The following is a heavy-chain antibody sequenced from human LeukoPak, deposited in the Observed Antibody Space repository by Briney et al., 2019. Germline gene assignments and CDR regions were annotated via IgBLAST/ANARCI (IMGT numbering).Heavy chain of an antibody. V-gene: IGHV4-30-2*01. CDR2: IYHSGST. J-gene: IGHJ4*02. D-gene: IGHD4-23*01. CDR3: ARAARDYGGNSGGYFDY. Sequence: SETLSLTCAVSGGSISSGGYSRSWIRQPPGKGLEWIGYIYHSGSTYYNPSLKSRVTISVDRSKNQFSLKLSSVTAADTAVYYCARAARDYGGNSGGYFDYWGQGTLVTVSS. CDR1: GGSISSGGYS.